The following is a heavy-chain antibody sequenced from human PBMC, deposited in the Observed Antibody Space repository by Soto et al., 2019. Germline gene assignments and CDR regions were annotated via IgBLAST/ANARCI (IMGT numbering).Heavy chain of an antibody. CDR3: GRADSNYYYYYGMDV. CDR1: GYTFTNYD. D-gene: IGHD6-13*01. V-gene: IGHV1-3*01. Sequence: ASVKVSCKASGYTFTNYDMHWVRQAPGQRLEWMGWINAGNGNTKYSQKFQGRVTITRDTSASTAYMELSSLRSEDTAVYYCGRADSNYYYYYGMDVWGQGTTVTVSS. CDR2: INAGNGNT. J-gene: IGHJ6*02.